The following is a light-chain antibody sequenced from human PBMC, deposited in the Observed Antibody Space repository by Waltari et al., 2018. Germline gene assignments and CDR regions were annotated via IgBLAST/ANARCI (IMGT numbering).Light chain of an antibody. CDR1: QCVLYSSNNKNY. J-gene: IGKJ4*01. V-gene: IGKV4-1*01. CDR2: WAS. CDR3: QQYYSSPRT. Sequence: DIVMTQSPDSLAVSLGERATINCKSSQCVLYSSNNKNYLTWYQHKPGQPPKLLIYWASTRESGVPDRFSGSGSGTDFTLTISSLQAEDVAVYYCQQYYSSPRTFGGGTKVEIK.